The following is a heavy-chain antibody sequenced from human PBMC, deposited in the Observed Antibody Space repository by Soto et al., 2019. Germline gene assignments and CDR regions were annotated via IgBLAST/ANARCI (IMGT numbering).Heavy chain of an antibody. V-gene: IGHV1-18*01. CDR1: GYTFTSYG. D-gene: IGHD2-2*01. J-gene: IGHJ6*02. CDR3: ARKVIICSSTSCYRNYGMDV. CDR2: ISAYNGNT. Sequence: ASVKVSCKASGYTFTSYGISWVRQAPGQGLEWMGWISAYNGNTNYAQKLQGRVTMTTGTSTSTAYMELRSLRSDDTAVYYCARKVIICSSTSCYRNYGMDVWGQGTTVTVSS.